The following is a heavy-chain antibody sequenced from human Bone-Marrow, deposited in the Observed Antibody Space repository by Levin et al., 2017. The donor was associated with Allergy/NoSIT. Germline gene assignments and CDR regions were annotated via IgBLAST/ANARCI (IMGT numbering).Heavy chain of an antibody. CDR3: AKDALVTMAGGFYQDHGRDG. CDR2: ISKTGINT. J-gene: IGHJ6*02. D-gene: IGHD2-8*02. V-gene: IGHV3-23*01. Sequence: ETLSLTCAASGFTFSTYAMSWVRQAPGKGLEWVSSISKTGINTHYADSVKGRFIISSDNSKNTLYLQMNSLRAEDTAIYFCAKDALVTMAGGFYQDHGRDGCGQGPTATAS. CDR1: GFTFSTYA.